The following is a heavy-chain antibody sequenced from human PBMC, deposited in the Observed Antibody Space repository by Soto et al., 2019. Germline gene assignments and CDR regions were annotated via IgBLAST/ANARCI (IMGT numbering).Heavy chain of an antibody. Sequence: ASVKVSCKASGVTSSSYAISWVRQAPGQGLEWMGGIIPIFGTANYAQRFQGRVTITADESTSTAYMELSSLRSEDTAVYYCARGSTVTTDNWFDPWGQGTLVTVSS. CDR2: IIPIFGTA. V-gene: IGHV1-69*13. D-gene: IGHD4-17*01. CDR3: ARGSTVTTDNWFDP. J-gene: IGHJ5*02. CDR1: GVTSSSYA.